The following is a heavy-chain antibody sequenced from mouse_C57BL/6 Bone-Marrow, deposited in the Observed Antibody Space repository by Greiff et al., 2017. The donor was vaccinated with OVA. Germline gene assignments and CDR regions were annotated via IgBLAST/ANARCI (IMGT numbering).Heavy chain of an antibody. CDR1: GFTFSDYG. J-gene: IGHJ2*01. CDR2: ISSGSSTI. V-gene: IGHV5-17*01. CDR3: ARDYYAMYFDY. D-gene: IGHD1-1*01. Sequence: EVKLVESGGGLVKPGGSLKLSCAASGFTFSDYGMHWVRQAPEKGLEWVAYISSGSSTIYYADKVKGRFTISRDNAKNTLFLQMTSLRSEDTAMYYCARDYYAMYFDYWGQGTTLTVSS.